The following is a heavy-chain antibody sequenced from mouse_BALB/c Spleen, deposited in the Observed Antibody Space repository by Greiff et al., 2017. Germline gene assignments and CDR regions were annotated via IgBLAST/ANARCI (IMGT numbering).Heavy chain of an antibody. CDR1: GFTFSSYG. CDR2: INSNGGST. J-gene: IGHJ2*01. D-gene: IGHD1-1*01. Sequence: EVKLMESGGGLVQPGGSLKLSCAASGFTFSSYGMSWVRQTPDKRLELVATINSNGGSTYYPDSVKGRFTISRDNAKNTLYLQMSSLKSEDTAMYYCARLITTVVAPFDYWGQGTTLTVSS. CDR3: ARLITTVVAPFDY. V-gene: IGHV5-6-3*01.